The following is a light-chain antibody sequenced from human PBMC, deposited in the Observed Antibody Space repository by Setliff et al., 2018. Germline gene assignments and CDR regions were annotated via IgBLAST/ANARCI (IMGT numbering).Light chain of an antibody. CDR3: CSHTTSSSWV. V-gene: IGLV2-14*01. CDR2: DVN. Sequence: QSALTQPASVSGSPGQSITISCTGTASDFGAYNFVSWYQQHPGKAPNLIIYDVNNRPAGVSNSFSGSKSGNTASLTISVLQAEYEADYYCCSHTTSSSWVFGGGTKVTVL. CDR1: ASDFGAYNF. J-gene: IGLJ3*02.